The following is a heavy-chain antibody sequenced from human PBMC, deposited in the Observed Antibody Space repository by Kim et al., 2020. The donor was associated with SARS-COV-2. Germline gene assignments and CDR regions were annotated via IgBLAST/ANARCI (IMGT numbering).Heavy chain of an antibody. CDR3: TRFEYSSSHYDY. J-gene: IGHJ4*02. D-gene: IGHD6-6*01. V-gene: IGHV1-2*02. Sequence: NYEQKFQGRVTMTGDTSISTAYMELSRLRSDDTAVYYCTRFEYSSSHYDYWGQGTLVTVSS.